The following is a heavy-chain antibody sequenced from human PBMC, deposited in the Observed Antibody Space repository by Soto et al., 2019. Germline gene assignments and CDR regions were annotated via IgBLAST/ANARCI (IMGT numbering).Heavy chain of an antibody. D-gene: IGHD2-15*01. CDR3: ARERGVGYCSGGSCYSPHFDY. J-gene: IGHJ4*02. Sequence: GGSLRLSCAASGFTFSSYAMHWVRQAPGKGLEWVAVISYDGSNKYYADSVKGRFTISRDNSKNTLYLQMNSLRAEDTAVYYCARERGVGYCSGGSCYSPHFDYWGQGTLVTVSS. V-gene: IGHV3-30-3*01. CDR1: GFTFSSYA. CDR2: ISYDGSNK.